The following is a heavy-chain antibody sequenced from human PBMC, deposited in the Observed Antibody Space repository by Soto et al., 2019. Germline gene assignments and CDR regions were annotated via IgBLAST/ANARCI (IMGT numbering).Heavy chain of an antibody. Sequence: RRLSCAPSGFTFSSHAMSWVRQAPGKGLEWVSAISGSGGSTYYADSVTGRFTISRDNSKNTLYLQMNSLRAEYTPVSYSSIDLWGSHDYGDYFDYWGQGIVVTVSS. CDR2: ISGSGGST. J-gene: IGHJ4*02. V-gene: IGHV3-23*01. CDR1: GFTFSSHA. D-gene: IGHD4-17*01. CDR3: SIDLWGSHDYGDYFDY.